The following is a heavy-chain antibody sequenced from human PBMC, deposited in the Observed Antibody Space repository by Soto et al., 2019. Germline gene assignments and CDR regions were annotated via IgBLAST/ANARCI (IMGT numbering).Heavy chain of an antibody. D-gene: IGHD5-18*01. V-gene: IGHV1-18*01. Sequence: QVQLVQSGPEVKKPGASVKVSCKASGYTFTPYGISWVRQAPGQGLEWMWWISGYNGQTNYAQKFRGRVTITTDTSTSTAYMELRGLRSADTAMYYCARDGRKELWVEGRNAMDAWGQGTTVTVSS. J-gene: IGHJ6*02. CDR3: ARDGRKELWVEGRNAMDA. CDR1: GYTFTPYG. CDR2: ISGYNGQT.